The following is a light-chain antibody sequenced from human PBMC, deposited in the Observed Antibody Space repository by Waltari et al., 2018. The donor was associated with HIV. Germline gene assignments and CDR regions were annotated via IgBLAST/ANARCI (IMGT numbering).Light chain of an antibody. V-gene: IGLV10-54*04. CDR1: SHNVGNQG. CDR3: SAWDSSLGAWV. Sequence: QAGLTQPPSVSTALRQTATLTCTGNSHNVGNQGATWLQHHQGHPPKLLSYRNNNRPSGISERFSASRSRNTASLTITGLQPEDEADYYCSAWDSSLGAWVFGGGTKLTVL. CDR2: RNN. J-gene: IGLJ3*02.